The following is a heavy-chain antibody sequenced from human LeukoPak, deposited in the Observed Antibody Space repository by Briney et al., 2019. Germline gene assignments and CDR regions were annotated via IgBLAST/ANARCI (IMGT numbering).Heavy chain of an antibody. CDR2: ISAYNGNT. J-gene: IGHJ4*02. CDR3: ARDDGSGSYSPSFFDY. D-gene: IGHD3-10*01. Sequence: ASVKVSCKASGYTFTGYYMHWVRQAPGQGLEWMGWISAYNGNTNYAQKLQGRVTMTTDTSTSTAYMELRSLRSDDTAVYYCARDDGSGSYSPSFFDYWGQGTLVTVSS. CDR1: GYTFTGYY. V-gene: IGHV1-18*04.